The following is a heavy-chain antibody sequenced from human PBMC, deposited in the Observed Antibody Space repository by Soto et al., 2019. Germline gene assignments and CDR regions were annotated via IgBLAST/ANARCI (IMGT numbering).Heavy chain of an antibody. J-gene: IGHJ5*02. CDR3: ARDPLPTYYYDSSGYYYWFDP. CDR1: GYTLTELS. V-gene: IGHV1-24*01. D-gene: IGHD3-22*01. CDR2: IDPEDGET. Sequence: ASVKVSCKVSGYTLTELSMHWVRQAPGKGLEWMGGIDPEDGETIYAQKLQGRVTMTTDTSTSTAYMELRSLRSDDTAVYYCARDPLPTYYYDSSGYYYWFDPSGQGTLVTVPS.